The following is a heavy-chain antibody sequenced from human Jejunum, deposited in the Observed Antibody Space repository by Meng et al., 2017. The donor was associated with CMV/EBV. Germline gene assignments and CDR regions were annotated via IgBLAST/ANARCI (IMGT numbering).Heavy chain of an antibody. CDR3: AREGYYDSSGYPRGFDP. D-gene: IGHD3-22*01. Sequence: ISSGYFWGWIRQPPGKGLEWMASIYHSGSTYYNPSLKSRLTMSVDTSKNQFSLKLSSVTAADTAVYYCAREGYYDSSGYPRGFDPWGQGTLVTVSS. J-gene: IGHJ5*02. CDR1: ISSGYF. V-gene: IGHV4-38-2*02. CDR2: IYHSGST.